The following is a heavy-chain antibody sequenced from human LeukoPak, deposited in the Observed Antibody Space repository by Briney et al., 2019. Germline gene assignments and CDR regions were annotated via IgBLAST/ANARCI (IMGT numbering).Heavy chain of an antibody. Sequence: GGSLRLSCAASGFTFDDYAMHWVRQAPGKGLEWVSSISSSSSYIYYADSVKGRFTISRDNAKNSLYLQMNSLRAEDTAVYYCARVYSGSYYFDAFDIWGQGTMVTVSS. V-gene: IGHV3-21*01. J-gene: IGHJ3*02. CDR2: ISSSSSYI. CDR3: ARVYSGSYYFDAFDI. D-gene: IGHD1-26*01. CDR1: GFTFDDYA.